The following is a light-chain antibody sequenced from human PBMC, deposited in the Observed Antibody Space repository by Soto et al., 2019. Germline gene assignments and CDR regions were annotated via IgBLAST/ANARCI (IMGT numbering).Light chain of an antibody. CDR2: DVS. V-gene: IGKV1-33*01. CDR1: QDISNY. Sequence: DIQMTQSPSSLSASVGDRVTITCQASQDISNYLNWYQQKPGKAPKLLIYDVSNLKTGVPSRFSGSGSATDFTFTISSLQPEDIGTYYCQQLNSYPHTFGQGTKVDIK. CDR3: QQLNSYPHT. J-gene: IGKJ1*01.